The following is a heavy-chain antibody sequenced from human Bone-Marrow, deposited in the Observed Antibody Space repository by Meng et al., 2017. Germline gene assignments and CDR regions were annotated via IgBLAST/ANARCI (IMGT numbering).Heavy chain of an antibody. CDR1: GFIFSNYA. J-gene: IGHJ4*02. Sequence: VQLVESGGGLVKPGGSLRLSCAASGFIFSNYAMTWVRQAPGKGLGWVSTITGSGASTYYADSVKGRFTIFRDDAKNTLYLQMNSLRAEDTAVYFCARGGLTGLTHWGQGTLVTVSS. CDR3: ARGGLTGLTH. D-gene: IGHD1-20*01. CDR2: ITGSGAST. V-gene: IGHV3-23*04.